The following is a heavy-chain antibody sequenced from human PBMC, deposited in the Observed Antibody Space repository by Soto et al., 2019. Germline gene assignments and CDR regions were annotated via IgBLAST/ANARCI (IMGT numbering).Heavy chain of an antibody. CDR2: ILVDGRT. V-gene: IGHV3-23*01. D-gene: IGHD2-8*02. Sequence: GGSLRLSCAASGFICSSYDMSWVRQAPGKGLEWVSTILVDGRTFYVDSVKGRFTISRDSSKNTVYLQMNSLTAGDTALYYCAKATASGGGAFDICGQGTMVTVSS. J-gene: IGHJ3*02. CDR3: AKATASGGGAFDI. CDR1: GFICSSYD.